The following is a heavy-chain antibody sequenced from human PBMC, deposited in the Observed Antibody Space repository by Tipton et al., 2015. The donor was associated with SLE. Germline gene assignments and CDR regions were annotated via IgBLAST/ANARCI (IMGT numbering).Heavy chain of an antibody. J-gene: IGHJ4*02. D-gene: IGHD5-24*01. V-gene: IGHV1-69*01. CDR1: GDIFSSYG. CDR2: IIPIFGTT. CDR3: ARDESPEEMAGNFAR. Sequence: QVQLVQSGAEVKEPGSSVKVSCKASGDIFSSYGIHWVRQASGKGLEWMGGIIPIFGTTNYAQEFQGRVTITADESTTTAYLELNSLRSGDTAVYFCARDESPEEMAGNFARWGQGTLVTVSS.